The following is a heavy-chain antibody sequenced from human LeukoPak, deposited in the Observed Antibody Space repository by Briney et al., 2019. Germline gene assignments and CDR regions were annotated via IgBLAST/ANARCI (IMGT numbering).Heavy chain of an antibody. CDR3: AKGHAPSGSYADY. J-gene: IGHJ4*02. Sequence: PGGSLRLSCAASGFTFTNYAMTWVRQAPGKGLEWVSTIYGSGDGAYYADSVKGRFTISRDNSKNTLYVQMNSLRAEDTAVYYCAKGHAPSGSYADYWGQGTLVTVSS. D-gene: IGHD1-26*01. CDR1: GFTFTNYA. CDR2: IYGSGDGA. V-gene: IGHV3-23*01.